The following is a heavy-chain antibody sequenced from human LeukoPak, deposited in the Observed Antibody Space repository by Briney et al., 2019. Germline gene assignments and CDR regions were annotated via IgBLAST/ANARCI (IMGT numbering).Heavy chain of an antibody. D-gene: IGHD6-13*01. V-gene: IGHV3-48*03. Sequence: SGGSLRLSCAASGFIFNNYEMNCVRQAPGKGLEWVSSISGSGSPMYYADSVKGRFIISRDNAKDSVSLQMNSLRAEDTAVYFCARDRGISAGSDFDYWGQGTLVTVSS. J-gene: IGHJ4*02. CDR2: ISGSGSPM. CDR3: ARDRGISAGSDFDY. CDR1: GFIFNNYE.